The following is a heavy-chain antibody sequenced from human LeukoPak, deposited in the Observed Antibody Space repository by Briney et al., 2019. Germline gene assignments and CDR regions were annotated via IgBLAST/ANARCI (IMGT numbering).Heavy chain of an antibody. V-gene: IGHV4-34*01. Sequence: SETLSLTCAVYGGPFSGYYWSWIRQPPGKGLEWIGEINHSGSTNYNPSLKSRVTISVDTSKNQFSLKLSSVTAADTAVYYCARDGHYYDSSGYFDYWGQGTLVTVSS. CDR3: ARDGHYYDSSGYFDY. CDR1: GGPFSGYY. CDR2: INHSGST. J-gene: IGHJ4*02. D-gene: IGHD3-22*01.